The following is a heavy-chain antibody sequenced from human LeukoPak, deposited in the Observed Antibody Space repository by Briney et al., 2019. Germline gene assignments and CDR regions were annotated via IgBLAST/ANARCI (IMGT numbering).Heavy chain of an antibody. J-gene: IGHJ6*03. Sequence: SETLSLTCAVYGGSFSGYYWSWIRQPPGKGLEWIGEINHSGSTNYNPSLKSRVTISVDTSKNQFSLKLSSVTAADTAVYYCARCIVVVPAAIEYYYYYMDIWGNGTTVTVSS. CDR1: GGSFSGYY. D-gene: IGHD2-2*02. CDR3: ARCIVVVPAAIEYYYYYMDI. CDR2: INHSGST. V-gene: IGHV4-34*01.